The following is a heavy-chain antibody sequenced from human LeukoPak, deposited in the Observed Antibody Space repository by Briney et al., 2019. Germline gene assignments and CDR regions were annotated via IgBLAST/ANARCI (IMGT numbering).Heavy chain of an antibody. V-gene: IGHV3-9*01. CDR2: ISWNSGSI. CDR1: GFTFDDYA. J-gene: IGHJ4*02. D-gene: IGHD6-6*01. Sequence: GGSLRLSCAASGFTFDDYAMHWVRQAPGKGLEWVSGISWNSGSIGYADSVKGRFTISRDNAKNSLYLQMNSLRAEDTAVYYCARESYSSSFPDYWGQGTLVTVSS. CDR3: ARESYSSSFPDY.